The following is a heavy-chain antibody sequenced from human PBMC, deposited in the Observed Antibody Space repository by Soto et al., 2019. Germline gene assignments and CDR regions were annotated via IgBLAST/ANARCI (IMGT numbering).Heavy chain of an antibody. CDR2: IYYSGST. J-gene: IGHJ4*02. V-gene: IGHV4-59*01. Sequence: SETLSLTCTVSGGSISSYYWSWIPQPPGKGLEWIGYIYYSGSTNYNPSLKSRVTISVDTSKNQFSLKLSSVTAADTAVYYCARESRSWYGSIWDYWGQGTLVTVS. CDR3: ARESRSWYGSIWDY. CDR1: GGSISSYY. D-gene: IGHD6-13*01.